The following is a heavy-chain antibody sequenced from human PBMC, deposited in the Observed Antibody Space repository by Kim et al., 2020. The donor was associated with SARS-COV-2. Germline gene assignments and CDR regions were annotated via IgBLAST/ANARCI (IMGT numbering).Heavy chain of an antibody. J-gene: IGHJ4*02. D-gene: IGHD1-26*01. CDR1: GFTVSNDY. V-gene: IGHV3-53*04. CDR3: ARAARRWVGASD. CDR2: IYSGGRT. Sequence: GGSLRLSCSASGFTVSNDYMSWVRQAPGKGLEWVSAIYSGGRTDYAASVKGRLTISRQNSKNTIYLEINRLRTDDTAVYYCARAARRWVGASDWSQGTLVIVS.